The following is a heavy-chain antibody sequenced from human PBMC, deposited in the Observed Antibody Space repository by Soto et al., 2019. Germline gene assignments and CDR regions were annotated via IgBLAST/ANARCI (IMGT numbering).Heavy chain of an antibody. Sequence: PGESLKISCKGSGYSFTSYWISWVRQMPGKGLEWMGRIDPSDSYTNYSPSFQGHVTISADKSISTAYLQWSSPKASDTAMYYCATAKGMATTLRRYYYYGMDVWGQGTTVTVSS. V-gene: IGHV5-10-1*01. D-gene: IGHD3-3*01. CDR1: GYSFTSYW. J-gene: IGHJ6*02. CDR3: ATAKGMATTLRRYYYYGMDV. CDR2: IDPSDSYT.